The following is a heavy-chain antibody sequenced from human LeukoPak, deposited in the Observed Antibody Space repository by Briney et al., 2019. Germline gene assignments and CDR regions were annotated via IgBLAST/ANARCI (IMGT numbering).Heavy chain of an antibody. CDR3: ARHLGGYYL. CDR1: GGSISSYY. CDR2: IYTSGST. J-gene: IGHJ5*02. Sequence: SETLSLTRTVSGGSISSYYWSWIRQPPGKGLEWIGYIYTSGSTNYNPSLKSRVTISVDTSKNQFSLKLSSVTAADTAVYYCARHLGGYYLWGQGTLVTVSS. D-gene: IGHD3-22*01. V-gene: IGHV4-4*09.